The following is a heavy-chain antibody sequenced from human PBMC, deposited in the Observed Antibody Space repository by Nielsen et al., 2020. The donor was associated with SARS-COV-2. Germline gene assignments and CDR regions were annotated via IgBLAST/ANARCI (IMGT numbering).Heavy chain of an antibody. CDR2: INTNTGNP. D-gene: IGHD1-1*01. CDR1: GYTFTSYA. Sequence: ASVKVSCKASGYTFTSYAMNWVRQAPGQGLEWMGWINTNTGNPTYAQGFTGRFVFSLDTSVSTAYLQISSLKAEDTAAYYCARGMNWNDLISYYGMDVWGQGTTVTVSS. V-gene: IGHV7-4-1*02. CDR3: ARGMNWNDLISYYGMDV. J-gene: IGHJ6*02.